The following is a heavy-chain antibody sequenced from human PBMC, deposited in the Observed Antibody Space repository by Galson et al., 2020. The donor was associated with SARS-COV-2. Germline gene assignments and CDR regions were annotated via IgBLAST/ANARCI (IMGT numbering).Heavy chain of an antibody. D-gene: IGHD4-17*01. CDR1: GSSISNYY. CDR3: AKEVGTTVATEGWYFDL. V-gene: IGHV4-4*07. J-gene: IGHJ2*01. CDR2: IYASGST. Sequence: SQTLSLTCTVSGSSISNYYWSWIRQPAEKGLEWIGRIYASGSTNYNPSLKSRVTMSVDTSKNQFSLNLSSVTAADTAVYYCAKEVGTTVATEGWYFDLWGRGTLVTVSS.